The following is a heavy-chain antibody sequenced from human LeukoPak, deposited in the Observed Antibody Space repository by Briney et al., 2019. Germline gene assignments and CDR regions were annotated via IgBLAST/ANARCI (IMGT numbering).Heavy chain of an antibody. CDR2: ISAYNGNT. D-gene: IGHD3-10*01. J-gene: IGHJ6*02. CDR3: ARDGGSRGSGSTRYYYYYSGMHV. CDR1: GYTFTSYG. V-gene: IGHV1-18*01. Sequence: GASVKVSCKASGYTFTSYGISWVREAPGQGLEWGGGISAYNGNTDYAQKSQGRVTMTTDTSPSTANMELRRLRSDDTAVYHCARDGGSRGSGSTRYYYYYSGMHVWGQGTTLTVSS.